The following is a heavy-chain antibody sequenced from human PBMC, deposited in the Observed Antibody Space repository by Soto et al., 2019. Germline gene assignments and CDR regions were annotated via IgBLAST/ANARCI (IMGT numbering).Heavy chain of an antibody. CDR2: INHGGKT. Sequence: SEILSLTCAVHGGCFSDNYWSWVRQPPGKGLEWVGEINHGGKTNYNPSLKSRLTISVDTSRHQFSLRLTSVTAADTAVYYCASARWNYWGQGTLVTVSS. V-gene: IGHV4-34*01. D-gene: IGHD6-6*01. CDR3: ASARWNY. J-gene: IGHJ4*02. CDR1: GGCFSDNY.